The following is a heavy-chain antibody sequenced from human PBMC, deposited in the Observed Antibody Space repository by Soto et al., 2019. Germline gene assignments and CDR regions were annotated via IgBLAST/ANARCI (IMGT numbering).Heavy chain of an antibody. D-gene: IGHD6-13*01. J-gene: IGHJ3*02. V-gene: IGHV5-51*01. Sequence: GESKKNSNNGSEGNIASFWGGWMRQKQGKGLEWMGIIYPGDSDTRYSPSFQGQVTISADKSISTAYLQWSSLKASDTAMYYCATHGEAAGSTYDAFDIWGQGIMVTVSS. CDR3: ATHGEAAGSTYDAFDI. CDR1: EGNIASFW. CDR2: IYPGDSDT.